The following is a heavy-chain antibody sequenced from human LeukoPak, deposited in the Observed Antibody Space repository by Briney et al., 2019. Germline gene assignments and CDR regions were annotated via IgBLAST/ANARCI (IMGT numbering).Heavy chain of an antibody. CDR1: GYSISSGYY. Sequence: SETLSLTCTVSGYSISSGYYWGWTRQPPGKGLEWIGSIYRGGSIYYNPSLKSRVTISVDTSKNQFSLKLSPVTAADTAVYYCAGYDFWSGSPFDIWGQGIMVTVSS. CDR2: IYRGGSI. D-gene: IGHD3-3*01. CDR3: AGYDFWSGSPFDI. J-gene: IGHJ3*02. V-gene: IGHV4-38-2*02.